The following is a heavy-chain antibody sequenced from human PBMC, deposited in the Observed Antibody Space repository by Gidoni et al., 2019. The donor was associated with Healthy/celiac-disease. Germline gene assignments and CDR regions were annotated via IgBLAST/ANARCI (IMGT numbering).Heavy chain of an antibody. CDR2: IIPIFGTA. Sequence: QVQLVQSGAEVKKPGSSVKVSCKASGGTVSSYAIRWVRQAPGQGLEWMGGIIPIFGTANYAQKFQGRVTITADKSTSTAYMELSSLRSEDTAVYYCASQSAWLQWVVGYFDYWGQGTLVTVSS. J-gene: IGHJ4*02. V-gene: IGHV1-69*06. D-gene: IGHD1-26*01. CDR3: ASQSAWLQWVVGYFDY. CDR1: GGTVSSYA.